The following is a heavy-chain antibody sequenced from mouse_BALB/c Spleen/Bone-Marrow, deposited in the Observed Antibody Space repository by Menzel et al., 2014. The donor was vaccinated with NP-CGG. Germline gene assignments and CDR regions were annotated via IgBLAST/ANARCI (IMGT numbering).Heavy chain of an antibody. V-gene: IGHV2-9*02. Sequence: QVQLQQSGPGLVAPSQSPSITCTVSGFSLTSYGVHWVRQPPGKGLEWLGVMWAGGSTNYNSALMSRLSISKDNSKSQVFLKMNSLQTDDTAMYYCARSTMRIWAMDYWGQGTSVTVSS. D-gene: IGHD2-4*01. CDR2: MWAGGST. CDR1: GFSLTSYG. CDR3: ARSTMRIWAMDY. J-gene: IGHJ4*01.